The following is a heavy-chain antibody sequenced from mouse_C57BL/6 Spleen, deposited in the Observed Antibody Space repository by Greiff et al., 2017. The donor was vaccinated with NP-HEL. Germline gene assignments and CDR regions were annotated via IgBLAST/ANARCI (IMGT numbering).Heavy chain of an antibody. D-gene: IGHD2-5*01. J-gene: IGHJ4*01. CDR1: GYTFTSYW. CDR2: IDPSDSYT. Sequence: QVQLKQPGAELVMPGASVKLSCKASGYTFTSYWMHWVKQRPGQGLEWIGEIDPSDSYTNYNQKFKGKSTLTVDKSSSTAYMQLSSLTSEDSAVYYCARRSNYGAMDYWGQGTSVTVSS. CDR3: ARRSNYGAMDY. V-gene: IGHV1-69*01.